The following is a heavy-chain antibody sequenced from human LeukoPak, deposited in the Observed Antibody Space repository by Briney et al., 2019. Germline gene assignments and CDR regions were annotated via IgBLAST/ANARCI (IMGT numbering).Heavy chain of an antibody. D-gene: IGHD6-19*01. J-gene: IGHJ4*02. CDR2: IYSGGST. V-gene: IGHV3-53*01. Sequence: GGSLRLSCAASGFTVSSNYMSWVRQAPGKGLEWVSVIYSGGSTYYADSVKGRFTISRDNSKNTLYLQMNSLRAEDTAVYYCARGSIAVAEKPLDYWGQGTLVTVSS. CDR1: GFTVSSNY. CDR3: ARGSIAVAEKPLDY.